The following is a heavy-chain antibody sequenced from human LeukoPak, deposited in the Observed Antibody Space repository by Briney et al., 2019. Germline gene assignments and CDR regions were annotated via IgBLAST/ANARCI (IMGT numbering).Heavy chain of an antibody. D-gene: IGHD4-23*01. Sequence: SETLSLTCAVSGYSISSGYYWGWIRPPPGKGLEWIGSIYHSGSTYYNPSLKRRVTISVDTSKNQFSLKLSSVTAADTAVYYCARRGATTVVTEDAFDIWGQGTMVTVSS. J-gene: IGHJ3*02. CDR3: ARRGATTVVTEDAFDI. CDR2: IYHSGST. CDR1: GYSISSGYY. V-gene: IGHV4-38-2*01.